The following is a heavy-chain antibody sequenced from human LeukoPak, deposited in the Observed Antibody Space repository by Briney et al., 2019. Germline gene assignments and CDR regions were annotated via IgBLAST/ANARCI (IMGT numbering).Heavy chain of an antibody. Sequence: SVKVSCKASGGTFSSYAISWVRQAPGQGLEWMGGIISIFGTANYAQKFQGRVTITTDESTSTAYMELSSLRSEDTAVYYCAALHGGSLHEVFDYWGQGTLVTVSS. CDR1: GGTFSSYA. V-gene: IGHV1-69*05. CDR3: AALHGGSLHEVFDY. J-gene: IGHJ4*02. CDR2: IISIFGTA. D-gene: IGHD2-15*01.